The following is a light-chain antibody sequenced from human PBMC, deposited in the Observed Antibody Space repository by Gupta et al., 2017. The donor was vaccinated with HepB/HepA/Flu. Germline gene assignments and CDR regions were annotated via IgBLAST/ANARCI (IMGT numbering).Light chain of an antibody. CDR1: EDITGY. Sequence: DMQMTQSPSPLTASVGDRVTITCRADEDITGYLAWYQQKSGKVPKLLIYETSSLQAGVSSSFRGSGSGTDFTLTISNLPPEDVATYYCQKYNSSPHSFGRGTKVEIK. CDR3: QKYNSSPHS. CDR2: ETS. V-gene: IGKV1-27*01. J-gene: IGKJ4*01.